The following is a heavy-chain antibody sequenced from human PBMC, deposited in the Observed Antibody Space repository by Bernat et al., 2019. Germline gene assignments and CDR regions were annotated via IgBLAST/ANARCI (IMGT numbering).Heavy chain of an antibody. D-gene: IGHD2-2*02. CDR2: ISSSSAYI. Sequence: EVQLVESGGGLVKPGGSLRLSCAASGFTSSTYSMNWVRQAPGKGLEWVSSISSSSAYIYYADSVKGRFTISRDNAKNSLYLQMNSLRAEDTAVYYCASRYCTSTHCYSFDYWGQGALVTVSS. J-gene: IGHJ4*02. CDR1: GFTSSTYS. V-gene: IGHV3-21*02. CDR3: ASRYCTSTHCYSFDY.